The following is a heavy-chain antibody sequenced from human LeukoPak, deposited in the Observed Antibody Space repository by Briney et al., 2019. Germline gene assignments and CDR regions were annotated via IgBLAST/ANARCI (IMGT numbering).Heavy chain of an antibody. CDR1: GGSFSGYY. CDR3: ARGRIARLPYFDY. J-gene: IGHJ4*02. V-gene: IGHV4-34*01. D-gene: IGHD5-18*01. Sequence: PSETLSLTCAVYGGSFSGYYWSWIRQPPGKGLEWIGEINHSGSTNYNPSLKSRVTISVDTSKNQFSLKLSSVTAADMAVYYCARGRIARLPYFDYWGQGTLVTVSS. CDR2: INHSGST.